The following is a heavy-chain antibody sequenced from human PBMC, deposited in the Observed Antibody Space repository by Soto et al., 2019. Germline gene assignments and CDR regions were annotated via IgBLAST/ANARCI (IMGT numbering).Heavy chain of an antibody. J-gene: IGHJ4*02. CDR2: TSDGST. V-gene: IGHV3-23*01. CDR3: ARLVPGTWFGDY. CDR1: GFTFSNYG. D-gene: IGHD6-19*01. Sequence: EVQLLGSGGGSVQPGGSLRLSCAASGFTFSNYGMTWVRQAPGKGLEWLSATSDGSTFYRESVQGRFTMSRDDSINMLFLHMSSLRAEDTATYYCARLVPGTWFGDYWGQGILVSVSS.